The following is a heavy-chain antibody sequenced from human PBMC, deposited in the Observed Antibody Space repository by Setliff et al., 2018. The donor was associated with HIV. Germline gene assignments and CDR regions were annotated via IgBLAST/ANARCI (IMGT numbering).Heavy chain of an antibody. CDR2: VNTDGSSK. D-gene: IGHD3-10*01. Sequence: GGSLRLSCAASGFTFDRYWMHWVRQAPGKGLVWVSRVNTDGSSKTYADSVKGRFTVSRDNAKNSLYLQMNSLRAEDTAVYFCGRSHFGSGTSYGMDVWGQGTAVTVSS. V-gene: IGHV3-74*01. J-gene: IGHJ6*02. CDR3: GRSHFGSGTSYGMDV. CDR1: GFTFDRYW.